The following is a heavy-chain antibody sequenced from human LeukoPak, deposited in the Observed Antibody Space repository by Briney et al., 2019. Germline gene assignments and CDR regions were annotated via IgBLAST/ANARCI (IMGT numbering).Heavy chain of an antibody. Sequence: PSETLSLTCAVYGGSFSGYYWSWIRQPPGKGLEWIGEINHSGSTNYNPSLKSRVTISVDTSKNQFSLKLSSVTAADTAVYYCARGQFGERSSWYFKVLETRFDYWGQGTLVTVSS. CDR1: GGSFSGYY. CDR3: ARGQFGERSSWYFKVLETRFDY. D-gene: IGHD6-13*01. CDR2: INHSGST. V-gene: IGHV4-34*01. J-gene: IGHJ4*02.